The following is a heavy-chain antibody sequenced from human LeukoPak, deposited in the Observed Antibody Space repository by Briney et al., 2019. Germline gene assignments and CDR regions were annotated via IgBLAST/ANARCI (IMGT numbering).Heavy chain of an antibody. V-gene: IGHV3-33*06. J-gene: IGHJ4*02. CDR2: IWHDGSND. D-gene: IGHD3-22*01. Sequence: PGGSLRLSCAASGFTFSSYAMSWVRQAPGKGLEWVARIWHDGSNDDYADSVKGRFTISRDNSKNTLYLQMNSLRAEDTAIYYCAKVTGDYYDTSGAFDYWGQGTLVTVSS. CDR3: AKVTGDYYDTSGAFDY. CDR1: GFTFSSYA.